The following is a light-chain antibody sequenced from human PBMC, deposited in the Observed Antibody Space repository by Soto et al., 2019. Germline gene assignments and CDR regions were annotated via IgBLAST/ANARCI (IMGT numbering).Light chain of an antibody. V-gene: IGKV3-20*01. CDR2: GAS. J-gene: IGKJ1*01. Sequence: ESVLTQSPGTLSLSPGERATLSCRASQSVSSSYSAWYQQKPGQAPRLLIYGASSRATGIPDRFSGSGSGTDFTLTISRLEPEDFAVYYCQQYGSSPWTFGQGTKV. CDR3: QQYGSSPWT. CDR1: QSVSSSY.